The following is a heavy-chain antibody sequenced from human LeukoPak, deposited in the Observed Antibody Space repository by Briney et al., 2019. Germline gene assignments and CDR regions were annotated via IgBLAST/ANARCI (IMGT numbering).Heavy chain of an antibody. D-gene: IGHD5-18*01. V-gene: IGHV4-34*01. CDR3: ATGEQLWYDY. Sequence: SETLSLTCAVYGGSFSGYYWSWIRQPPGKGLEWIGEINHSGSTNYNPSLKSRVTISVGTSKNQFSLKLSSVTAADTAVYYCATGEQLWYDYWGQGTLVTVSS. CDR1: GGSFSGYY. CDR2: INHSGST. J-gene: IGHJ4*02.